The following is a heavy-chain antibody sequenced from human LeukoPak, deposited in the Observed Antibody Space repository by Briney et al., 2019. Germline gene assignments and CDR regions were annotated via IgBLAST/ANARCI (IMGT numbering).Heavy chain of an antibody. CDR2: INPNSGGT. Sequence: ASVKVSCKASGYTFTGYYMRWVRQAPGQGLEWMGWINPNSGGTNYAQKFQGRVTMTRDTSISTAYMELSRLRSDDTAVYYCARESGQENWFDPWGQGTLVTVSS. CDR3: ARESGQENWFDP. V-gene: IGHV1-2*02. CDR1: GYTFTGYY. J-gene: IGHJ5*02.